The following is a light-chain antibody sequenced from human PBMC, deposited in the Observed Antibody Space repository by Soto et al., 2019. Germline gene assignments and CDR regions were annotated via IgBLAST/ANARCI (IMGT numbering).Light chain of an antibody. CDR2: EDK. V-gene: IGLV6-57*01. J-gene: IGLJ3*02. CDR1: SGSIASNY. Sequence: NFMLTQPHSVSESPGKTVTISCTRSSGSIASNYVQWYQQRPGSSPTTVIYEDKQRPSGVPDRFSGSIDSSSNSASLTISGLETEDEADYYCQSYDATNQVFGGGTKLTVL. CDR3: QSYDATNQV.